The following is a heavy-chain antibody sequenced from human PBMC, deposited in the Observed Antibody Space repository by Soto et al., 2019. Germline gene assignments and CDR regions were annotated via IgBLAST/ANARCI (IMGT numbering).Heavy chain of an antibody. CDR2: IKSKTDGGTT. Sequence: SVSNAWMNWVRPAPGKGLEWVGRIKSKTDGGTTDYAAPVKGRFTISRDDSKNTLYLQMNSLKTEDTAVYYCTVAVDSSWYGVRGWGQGTLVTVSS. D-gene: IGHD6-13*01. J-gene: IGHJ4*02. CDR3: TVAVDSSWYGVRG. V-gene: IGHV3-15*07. CDR1: SVSNAW.